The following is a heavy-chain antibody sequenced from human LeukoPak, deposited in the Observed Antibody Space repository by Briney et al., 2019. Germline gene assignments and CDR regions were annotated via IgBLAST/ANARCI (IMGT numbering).Heavy chain of an antibody. J-gene: IGHJ4*02. Sequence: GGSLRLSCAASGFTFSSYAMSWVRQAPGKGLEWVSAISGSGGSTYYADSVKGRFTISRDNSKNTLYLQMNSLRAEDTAVYYCXXXXGGERYFDWLFPDYWGQGTLVTVSS. CDR1: GFTFSSYA. CDR2: ISGSGGST. CDR3: XXXXGGERYFDWLFPDY. D-gene: IGHD3-9*01. V-gene: IGHV3-23*01.